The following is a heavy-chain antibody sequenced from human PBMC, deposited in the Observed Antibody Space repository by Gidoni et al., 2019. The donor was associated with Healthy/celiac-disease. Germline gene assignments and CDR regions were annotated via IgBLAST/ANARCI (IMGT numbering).Heavy chain of an antibody. D-gene: IGHD3-16*01. CDR1: GSTGSSHH. CDR2: ICSGGST. CDR3: ARDSLEDFWGPSYYYCYGMDV. J-gene: IGHJ6*02. Sequence: EVQLLEPRRGLVQPGGSLRRSCAASGSTGSSHHTSWVRQAPGKGLEWFSVICSGGSTYYADSVKGRFTISRENSKNTLYLQMNSLRAEDTAVYYCARDSLEDFWGPSYYYCYGMDVWGQGTTVTVSS. V-gene: IGHV3-66*02.